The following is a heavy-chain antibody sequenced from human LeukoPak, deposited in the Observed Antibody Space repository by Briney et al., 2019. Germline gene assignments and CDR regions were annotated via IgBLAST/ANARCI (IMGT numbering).Heavy chain of an antibody. CDR3: ARPVTVIRGVGWFDP. CDR2: ISSSGST. V-gene: IGHV4-39*01. D-gene: IGHD3-10*01. CDR1: GSSISNSNHY. Sequence: SETLSLTCTVSGSSISNSNHYWGWIRQPPGKGPEWIGSISSSGSTYYNPSHKSRVTISVDMSKNQFSLKLTSVTAADTAVYFCARPVTVIRGVGWFDPWGQGTLVTVSS. J-gene: IGHJ5*02.